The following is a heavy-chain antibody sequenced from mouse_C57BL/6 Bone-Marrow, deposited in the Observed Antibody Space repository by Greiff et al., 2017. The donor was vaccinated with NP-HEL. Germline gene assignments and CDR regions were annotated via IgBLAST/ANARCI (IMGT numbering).Heavy chain of an antibody. CDR3: AKGRAWFAY. V-gene: IGHV1-19*01. Sequence: VQLQQSGPVLVKPGASVKMSCKASGYTFTDYYMNWVKQSHGKSLEWIGVINPYNGGTSYNQKFKGKATLTVDKSSSTAYMELNSLTSEDSAVYYCAKGRAWFAYWGQGTLVTVSA. J-gene: IGHJ3*01. CDR1: GYTFTDYY. CDR2: INPYNGGT.